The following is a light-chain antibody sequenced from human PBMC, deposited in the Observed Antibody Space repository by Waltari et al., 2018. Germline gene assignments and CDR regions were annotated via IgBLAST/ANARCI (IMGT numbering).Light chain of an antibody. CDR2: AAT. Sequence: DIQLTQSPSSLSASVGDSVTITSRTSQSIDIYLHWYQQKAGKAPRLLIYAATHLQNGVPSRFSGSWSGTDFTLTISSLQPEDFATYSCQQSYSTRWTFGQGTVVELK. V-gene: IGKV1-39*01. J-gene: IGKJ1*01. CDR3: QQSYSTRWT. CDR1: QSIDIY.